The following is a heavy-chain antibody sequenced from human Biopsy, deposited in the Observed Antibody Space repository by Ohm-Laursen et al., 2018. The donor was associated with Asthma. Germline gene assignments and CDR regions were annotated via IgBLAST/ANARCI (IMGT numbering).Heavy chain of an antibody. D-gene: IGHD3-22*01. J-gene: IGHJ4*02. V-gene: IGHV4-31*03. Sequence: SDTLSLTCPVSYGSITSGGYSWTWIRQHPGKGLEWIGFIYYGGSTYYNPSLKSRVSISIDTSKNQFSLKLSSVTAADTAVYYCARAQDYYDSRGYYRSFDYWGQGTLVTVSS. CDR1: YGSITSGGYS. CDR2: IYYGGST. CDR3: ARAQDYYDSRGYYRSFDY.